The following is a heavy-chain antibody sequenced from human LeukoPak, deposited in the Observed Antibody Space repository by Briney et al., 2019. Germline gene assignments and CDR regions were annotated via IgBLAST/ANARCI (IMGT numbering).Heavy chain of an antibody. D-gene: IGHD3-10*01. CDR1: GGSISSGGYY. CDR3: ARGRGWFGELLPSKTFDY. V-gene: IGHV4-30-2*01. CDR2: IYHSGST. J-gene: IGHJ4*02. Sequence: PSETLSLTCTVSGGSISSGGYYWSWIRQPPGKGLEWIGYIYHSGSTYYNPSLKSRVTISVDTSKNQFSLKLSSVTAADTAVYYCARGRGWFGELLPSKTFDYWGQGTLVTVSS.